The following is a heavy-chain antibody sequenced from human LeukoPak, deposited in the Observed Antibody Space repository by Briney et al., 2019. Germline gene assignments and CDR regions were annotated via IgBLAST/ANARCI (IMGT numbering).Heavy chain of an antibody. Sequence: GGSLRLSXAASGFTFSSYEMNWVRQAPGKGLEWVSYISSSGSTIYYADSVKGRFTISRDNAKNSLYLQMNSLRAEDTAVYYCAREGSTYGSGVDYWGQGTLVTVSS. V-gene: IGHV3-48*03. CDR2: ISSSGSTI. D-gene: IGHD3-10*01. CDR3: AREGSTYGSGVDY. CDR1: GFTFSSYE. J-gene: IGHJ4*02.